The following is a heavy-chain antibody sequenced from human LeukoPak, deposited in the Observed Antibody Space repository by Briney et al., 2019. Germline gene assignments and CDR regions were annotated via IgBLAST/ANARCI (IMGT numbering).Heavy chain of an antibody. D-gene: IGHD6-6*01. J-gene: IGHJ3*02. Sequence: PSETLSLTCTVSGGSISSYYWSWIRQPPGKGQEWIGYIYYSGSTNYNPSLKSRVTISVDTSKNQFSLKLSSVTAADTAVYYCARAFRGSSSYAFDIWGQGTMVTVSS. CDR1: GGSISSYY. CDR2: IYYSGST. V-gene: IGHV4-59*01. CDR3: ARAFRGSSSYAFDI.